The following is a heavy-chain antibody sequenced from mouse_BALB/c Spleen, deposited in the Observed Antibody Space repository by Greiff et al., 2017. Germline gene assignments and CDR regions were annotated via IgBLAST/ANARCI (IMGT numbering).Heavy chain of an antibody. D-gene: IGHD2-1*01. CDR2: ISSGGST. J-gene: IGHJ4*01. CDR1: GFTFSSYA. Sequence: EVKLVESGGGLVQPGGSLKLSCAASGFTFSSYAMSWVRQTPEKRLEWVASISSGGSTYYPDSVKGRFTISRDNARNILYLQMSSLRSEDTAMYYCARGIYLDYWGQGTSVTVSA. V-gene: IGHV5-6-5*01. CDR3: ARGIYLDY.